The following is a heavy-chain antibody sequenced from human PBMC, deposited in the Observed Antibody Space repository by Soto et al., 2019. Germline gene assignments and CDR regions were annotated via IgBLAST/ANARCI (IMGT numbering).Heavy chain of an antibody. D-gene: IGHD3-9*01. V-gene: IGHV1-8*01. CDR3: ARYFDWPSGFDI. J-gene: IGHJ3*02. Sequence: ASVKVSCKASGYTFTSYDINWVRQATGQGLEWMGWMNPNSGNTGYAQKFQGRVTMTRNTSISTAYMELSSLRSADTAVYYCARYFDWPSGFDIWGQGTMVTVSS. CDR1: GYTFTSYD. CDR2: MNPNSGNT.